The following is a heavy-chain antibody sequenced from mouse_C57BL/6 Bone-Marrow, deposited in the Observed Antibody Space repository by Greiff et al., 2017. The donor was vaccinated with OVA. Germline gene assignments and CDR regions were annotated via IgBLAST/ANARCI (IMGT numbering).Heavy chain of an antibody. V-gene: IGHV14-4*01. CDR3: TTIGYDYDGTFAY. Sequence: EVQLQQSGAELVRPGASVKLSCTASGFNIKDDYMHWVKQRPEQGLEWIGWIDPENGDTEYASKFQGKATITADTSSNTAYLQLSSLTSEDTAVYYCTTIGYDYDGTFAYWGQGTLVTVSA. CDR1: GFNIKDDY. CDR2: IDPENGDT. J-gene: IGHJ3*01. D-gene: IGHD2-4*01.